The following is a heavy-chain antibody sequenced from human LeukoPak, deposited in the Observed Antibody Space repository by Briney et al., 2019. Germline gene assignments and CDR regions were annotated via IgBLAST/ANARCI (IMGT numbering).Heavy chain of an antibody. J-gene: IGHJ1*01. CDR2: INHSGST. Sequence: PSETLSLTCAVYGGSFSGYYWSWIRQPPGKGLEWIGEINHSGSTNYNPSLKSRVTISVDTSKNQFSLKLSSVTAADTAVYYCASSLGYCSGGSCYSDPEYFQHWGQGTLVTVSS. V-gene: IGHV4-34*01. CDR3: ASSLGYCSGGSCYSDPEYFQH. CDR1: GGSFSGYY. D-gene: IGHD2-15*01.